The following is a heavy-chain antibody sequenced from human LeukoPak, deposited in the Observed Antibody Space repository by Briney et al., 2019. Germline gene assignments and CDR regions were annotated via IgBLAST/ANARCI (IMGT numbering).Heavy chain of an antibody. CDR3: ARGRHDILTGYYYYYYYMDV. D-gene: IGHD3-9*01. J-gene: IGHJ6*03. CDR2: ISYDGSNK. CDR1: GFSFSNYA. Sequence: GGSLRLSCAASGFSFSNYAMHWVRQAPGKGLEWVAVISYDGSNKYYADSVKGRFTISRDNSKNTLYLQMNSLRAEDTAVYYCARGRHDILTGYYYYYYYMDVWSKGTTVTVSS. V-gene: IGHV3-30*04.